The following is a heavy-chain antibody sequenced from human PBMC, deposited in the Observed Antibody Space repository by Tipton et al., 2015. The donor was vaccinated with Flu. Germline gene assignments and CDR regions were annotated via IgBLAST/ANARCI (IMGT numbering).Heavy chain of an antibody. J-gene: IGHJ5*01. CDR3: AKAPRIYEALFDS. Sequence: QSGAEVKKPGSSVRVSCRASGGSIFTNYAISWVRQAPGLGLEWMGGIIPLFHSAKYAQKFQGRLTITTEESSKTVYMDLSSLRSDDTAIYFCAKAPRIYEALFDSWGQGTLVTVSS. V-gene: IGHV1-69*05. D-gene: IGHD2-21*01. CDR2: IIPLFHSA. CDR1: GGSIFTNYA.